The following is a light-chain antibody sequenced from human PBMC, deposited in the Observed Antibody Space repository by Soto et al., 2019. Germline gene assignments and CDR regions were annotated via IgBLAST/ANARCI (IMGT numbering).Light chain of an antibody. CDR1: QSVSSN. CDR2: GAS. Sequence: EIVMTQSPATLSVSPGERATLSCRASQSVSSNLAWYQQKPGQAPRLLIYGASTSATGIPARFSGSGSGTEFNLTLSSLQSEDFAVYYCQQYNNWPPTFGQGTKLEIK. V-gene: IGKV3-15*01. J-gene: IGKJ2*01. CDR3: QQYNNWPPT.